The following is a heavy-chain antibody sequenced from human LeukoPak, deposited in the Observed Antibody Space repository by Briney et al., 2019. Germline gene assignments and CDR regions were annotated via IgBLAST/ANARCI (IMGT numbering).Heavy chain of an antibody. D-gene: IGHD2-15*01. CDR2: IIPILGIA. CDR1: GGTFSSYA. V-gene: IGHV1-69*04. J-gene: IGHJ6*02. Sequence: ASVKVSCKASGGTFSSYAISWVRQAPGQGLEWMGRIIPILGIANYAQKFQGRVTITADKSTSTAYMELSSLRSEDTAVYYCARDDEGDCSGGSCYGEYYYYGMDVWGQGTTVTVSS. CDR3: ARDDEGDCSGGSCYGEYYYYGMDV.